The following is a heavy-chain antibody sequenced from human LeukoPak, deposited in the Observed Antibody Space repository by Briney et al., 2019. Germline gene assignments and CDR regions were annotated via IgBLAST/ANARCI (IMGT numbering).Heavy chain of an antibody. D-gene: IGHD4-17*01. CDR1: GFTFSSYG. Sequence: GGSLRLSCAASGFTFSSYGMHWVRQAPGKGLEWVAVISYDGSNKYYADSVKGRFTISRDNSKNTLYLQMNSLRAEDTAVYYCARDPFDYGDEAAFDIWGQGTMVTVSS. J-gene: IGHJ3*02. V-gene: IGHV3-30*03. CDR2: ISYDGSNK. CDR3: ARDPFDYGDEAAFDI.